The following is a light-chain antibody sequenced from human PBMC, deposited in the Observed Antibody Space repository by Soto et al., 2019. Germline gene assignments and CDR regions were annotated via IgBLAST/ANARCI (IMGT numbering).Light chain of an antibody. CDR2: EVS. CDR3: SSNTRSSTRV. J-gene: IGLJ1*01. Sequence: QSVLTQPASVSGSPGQSITISCTGTSSDVGGYNYVSWYQQHPGKAPKLMIYEVSNRPSGVSNRFSGSKSGNTASLTISGLQTEDEADYYCSSNTRSSTRVFGTGTKGT. CDR1: SSDVGGYNY. V-gene: IGLV2-14*01.